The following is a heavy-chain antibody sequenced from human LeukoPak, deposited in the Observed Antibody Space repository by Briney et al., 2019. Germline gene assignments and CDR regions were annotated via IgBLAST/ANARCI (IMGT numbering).Heavy chain of an antibody. V-gene: IGHV3-33*01. Sequence: TGGSLRLSCAASGFSFSNSGMHGVRQAPGKGLEWVAVIWYDGSNEYYADAVKGRFTISRDNSKNTVHLQMNSLRVEDTSVYYCAREISMFVNAFDLWGQGTLVTVTS. CDR2: IWYDGSNE. CDR1: GFSFSNSG. J-gene: IGHJ3*01. CDR3: AREISMFVNAFDL. D-gene: IGHD3-10*02.